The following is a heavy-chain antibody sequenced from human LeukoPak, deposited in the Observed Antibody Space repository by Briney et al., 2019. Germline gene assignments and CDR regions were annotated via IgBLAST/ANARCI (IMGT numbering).Heavy chain of an antibody. J-gene: IGHJ6*03. D-gene: IGHD3-9*01. V-gene: IGHV4-59*11. Sequence: SETLSLTCNVSGHSLRSHSWSWVRQPPGKGLEWIGYIHYNGNTRYNSSLKSRVLVSVDTSKNKLSLRLNSVSPADAALYFCARAHTYYDVLTGYQYYMDVWGKGTTVTVSS. CDR3: ARAHTYYDVLTGYQYYMDV. CDR1: GHSLRSHS. CDR2: IHYNGNT.